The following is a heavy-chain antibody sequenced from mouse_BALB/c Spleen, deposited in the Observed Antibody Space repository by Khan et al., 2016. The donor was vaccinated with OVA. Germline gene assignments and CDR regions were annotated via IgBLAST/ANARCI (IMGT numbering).Heavy chain of an antibody. J-gene: IGHJ2*01. CDR2: INPSTGYT. CDR3: ARRGLRWDFDY. V-gene: IGHV1-7*01. CDR1: GYTFINYW. Sequence: VQLQQSGAELAKPGASVKMSCKASGYTFINYWILWVKQRPGQGLEWIGYINPSTGYTEYNQNFKDKATLTADKSSSTAYMQLTRLTSEDSAVDYCARRGLRWDFDYWGQGTTLTVSS. D-gene: IGHD1-1*01.